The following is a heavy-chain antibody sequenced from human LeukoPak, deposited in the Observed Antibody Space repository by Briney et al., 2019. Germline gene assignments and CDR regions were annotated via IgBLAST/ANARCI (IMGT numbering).Heavy chain of an antibody. CDR2: ISSSSSYI. Sequence: GGSLRLSCAASGFTFSSYAMHWVRQAPGKGLEWVSSISSSSSYIYYADSVKGRFTISRDNAKNSLYLQMNSLRAEDTAVYYCARDRDTAMGIFDYWGQGTLVTVSS. J-gene: IGHJ4*02. V-gene: IGHV3-21*01. D-gene: IGHD5-18*01. CDR1: GFTFSSYA. CDR3: ARDRDTAMGIFDY.